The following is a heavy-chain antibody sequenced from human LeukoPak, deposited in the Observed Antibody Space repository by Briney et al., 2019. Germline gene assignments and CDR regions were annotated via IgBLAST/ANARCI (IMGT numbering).Heavy chain of an antibody. Sequence: SQTLSLTCTVSGGSISRGDYYWSWIRQPPGKGLEWIGYIYYSGSTYYNPSLKSRVTISVDTSNNQFSLKLSSVTAADTAVYYCARDGGQGATDYWGQGTLVTVSS. J-gene: IGHJ4*02. V-gene: IGHV4-30-4*01. CDR3: ARDGGQGATDY. CDR2: IYYSGST. CDR1: GGSISRGDYY. D-gene: IGHD1-26*01.